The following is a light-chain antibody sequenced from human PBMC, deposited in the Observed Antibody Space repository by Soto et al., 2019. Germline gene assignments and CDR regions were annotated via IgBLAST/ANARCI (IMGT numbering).Light chain of an antibody. CDR2: NTS. CDR1: QSVTIC. Sequence: DIDMTQSPSTLSVSPGDRATITCRASQSVTICLAWYQQKPGKAPNLLIYNTSSIATGVPSRFSGSGSGTEFTLTISSLQPDDFAVYYCQHWTDYSWTFGQGTKVEVK. J-gene: IGKJ1*01. CDR3: QHWTDYSWT. V-gene: IGKV1-5*03.